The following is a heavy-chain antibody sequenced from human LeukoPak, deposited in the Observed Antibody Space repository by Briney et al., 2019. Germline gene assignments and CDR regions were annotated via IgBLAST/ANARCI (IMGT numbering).Heavy chain of an antibody. V-gene: IGHV4-59*01. J-gene: IGHJ6*03. CDR1: GGSISSYY. CDR3: ARAAYSSSWYRFGYYYYYMDV. CDR2: IYYSGST. Sequence: SETLSLTCTVSGGSISSYYLSWIRQPPGKGLEWIGYIYYSGSTNYNPSLKSRVTISVDTSKNQFSLKLSSVTAADTAVYYCARAAYSSSWYRFGYYYYYMDVWGKGTTVTVSS. D-gene: IGHD6-13*01.